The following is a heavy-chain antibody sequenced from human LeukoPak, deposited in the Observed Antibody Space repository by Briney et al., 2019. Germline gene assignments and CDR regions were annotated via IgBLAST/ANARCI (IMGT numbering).Heavy chain of an antibody. CDR2: ISGGGGST. J-gene: IGHJ4*02. Sequence: GGSLRLSCAASGFTFSTYAMSWVRQAPGKGLEWVSAISGGGGSTYYADSVKGRFTISRDNSKNTLYLQMNSLRAEDTAVYYCAKGGYFASGTYYNYYFDYWDQGTLVTVSS. CDR3: AKGGYFASGTYYNYYFDY. D-gene: IGHD3-10*01. V-gene: IGHV3-23*01. CDR1: GFTFSTYA.